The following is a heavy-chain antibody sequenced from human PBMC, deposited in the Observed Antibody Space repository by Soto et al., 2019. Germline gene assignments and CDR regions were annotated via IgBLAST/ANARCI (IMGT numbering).Heavy chain of an antibody. CDR3: ARAAISHRYSSWGPYFDC. J-gene: IGHJ4*02. Sequence: SVKSSCKFSGGPFSSSAIRWVRQAPGQGLEWMGGIIHIFGTATYAQKFQGRVTITADESTSTAYMELSSLRSEDTAVYYCARAAISHRYSSWGPYFDCWGQGTLGPVSS. V-gene: IGHV1-69*13. CDR2: IIHIFGTA. D-gene: IGHD6-13*01. CDR1: GGPFSSSA.